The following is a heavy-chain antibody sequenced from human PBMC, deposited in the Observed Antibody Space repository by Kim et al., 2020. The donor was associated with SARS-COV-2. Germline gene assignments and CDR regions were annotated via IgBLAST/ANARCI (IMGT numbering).Heavy chain of an antibody. CDR3: ARGQRQQPLNDY. D-gene: IGHD6-13*01. CDR1: GFTFSSYS. CDR2: ISSSSSYI. J-gene: IGHJ4*02. Sequence: GGSLRLSCAASGFTFSSYSMNWVRQAPGKGLEWVSSISSSSSYIYYADSVKGRFTISRDNAKNSLYLQMNSLRAEDTAVYYCARGQRQQPLNDYWGQGTLVTVSS. V-gene: IGHV3-21*01.